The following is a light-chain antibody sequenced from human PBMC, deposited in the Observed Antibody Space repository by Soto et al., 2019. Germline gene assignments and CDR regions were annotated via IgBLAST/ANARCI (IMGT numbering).Light chain of an antibody. CDR2: QAS. CDR3: QQYDSYSWT. J-gene: IGKJ1*01. V-gene: IGKV1-5*03. Sequence: DIQMTQSPSTLSAFVGDRVTITCRASQSISSWLAWYQQKPGKAPKLLVYQASTLESGVPLRFSGSGSGTEFTLTINSLQSDDFATYYCQQYDSYSWTFGQGTKVDNK. CDR1: QSISSW.